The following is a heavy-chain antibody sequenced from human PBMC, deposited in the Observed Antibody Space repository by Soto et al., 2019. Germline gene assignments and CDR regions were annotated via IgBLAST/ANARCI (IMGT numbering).Heavy chain of an antibody. CDR1: GFTLTELS. J-gene: IGHJ4*02. CDR2: FDPEDGET. V-gene: IGHV1-24*01. D-gene: IGHD5-12*01. CDR3: ANTYIVATITLEY. Sequence: ASVKVSCKVSGFTLTELSMHWVRQAPGKGLEWVGRFDPEDGETIYAQTFQGRVTMTEDTSSDTAYMELSSLRSEDTATYYCANTYIVATITLEYWGQGTLVTVSS.